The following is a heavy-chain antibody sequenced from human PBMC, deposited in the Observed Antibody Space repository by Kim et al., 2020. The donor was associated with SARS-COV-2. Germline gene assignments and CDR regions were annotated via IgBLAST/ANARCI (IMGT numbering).Heavy chain of an antibody. V-gene: IGHV3-74*01. J-gene: IGHJ4*02. CDR2: IYNDGSKT. CDR3: VRDLSGSFGDPNFHY. CDR1: GFTFSEYW. Sequence: GGSLRLSCTGSGFTFSEYWMHWVRQPPGKGLEWVSRIYNDGSKTDYADSVKGRFSISRDNAKNTLYLQIDDLRVEDTAAYYCVRDLSGSFGDPNFHYWCWGAGVPVS. D-gene: IGHD3-10*01.